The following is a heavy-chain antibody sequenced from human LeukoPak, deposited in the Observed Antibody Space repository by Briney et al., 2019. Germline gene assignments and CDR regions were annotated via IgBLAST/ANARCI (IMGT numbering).Heavy chain of an antibody. J-gene: IGHJ4*02. CDR3: AKGTQVYWYGSGSVNDY. V-gene: IGHV3-23*01. D-gene: IGHD3-10*01. CDR1: GFTFSNFA. Sequence: PGGSLILSCTASGFTFSNFAMTWVRQAPGKGLEWVSTISGTGGSTYYADSVKGRFTISRDNSKNTLYLQMNTLRAEDTAVYYCAKGTQVYWYGSGSVNDYWGQGTLVTVSS. CDR2: ISGTGGST.